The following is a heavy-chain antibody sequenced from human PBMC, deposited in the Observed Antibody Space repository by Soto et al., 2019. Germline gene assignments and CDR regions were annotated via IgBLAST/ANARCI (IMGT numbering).Heavy chain of an antibody. J-gene: IGHJ6*02. Sequence: EVQLVESGGGLVQPGGSLRLSCAGSGFTFSDYWMYWVRQAPGKGLVWVSRLNSDGSSTNYADSVKGRFTISRDNAKNTLYLQMNSLRAEDTAVYYCASSLNIATRPPWGYFYGMDVWGQGTTVTVSS. V-gene: IGHV3-74*01. CDR2: LNSDGSST. CDR1: GFTFSDYW. D-gene: IGHD6-6*01. CDR3: ASSLNIATRPPWGYFYGMDV.